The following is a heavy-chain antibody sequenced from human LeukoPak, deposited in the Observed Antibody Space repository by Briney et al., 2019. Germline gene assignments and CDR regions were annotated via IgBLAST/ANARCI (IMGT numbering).Heavy chain of an antibody. J-gene: IGHJ4*02. Sequence: GASVKVSCKASGGTFSSYAISWVRQAPGQGLEWMGGIIPIFGTANYAQKFQGRVTMTRDMSTSTVYMELSSLRSEDTAVYYCARSRRYCSGGSCYTTDLFDYWGQGTLVTVSS. CDR3: ARSRRYCSGGSCYTTDLFDY. V-gene: IGHV1-69*05. CDR2: IIPIFGTA. D-gene: IGHD2-15*01. CDR1: GGTFSSYA.